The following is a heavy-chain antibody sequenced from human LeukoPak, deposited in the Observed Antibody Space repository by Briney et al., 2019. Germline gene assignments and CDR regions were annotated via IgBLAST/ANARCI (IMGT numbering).Heavy chain of an antibody. CDR1: GFTFSSYS. D-gene: IGHD6-13*01. J-gene: IGHJ5*02. CDR2: ISSSSSYI. CDR3: ARYRRHSSTNWFDP. Sequence: GGSLRLSCAASGFTFSSYSMNWVRQAPGKGLEWVSSISSSSSYIYYADSVKGRFTISRDNAKNSLYLQMNSLRAEDTAVYYCARYRRHSSTNWFDPWGQGTLVTVSS. V-gene: IGHV3-21*01.